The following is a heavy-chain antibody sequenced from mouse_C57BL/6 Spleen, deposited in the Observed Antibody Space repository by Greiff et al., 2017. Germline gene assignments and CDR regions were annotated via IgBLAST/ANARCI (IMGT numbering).Heavy chain of an antibody. CDR1: GYSITSGYY. D-gene: IGHD4-1*01. J-gene: IGHJ2*01. CDR3: ARWTNWDYFDY. Sequence: ESGPGLVKPSQSLSLTCSVTGYSITSGYYWNWIRQFPGNKLEWMGYISYDGSNNYNPSLKNRISITRDTSKNQFFLKLNSVTTEDTATYYCARWTNWDYFDYWGQGTTLTVSS. V-gene: IGHV3-6*01. CDR2: ISYDGSN.